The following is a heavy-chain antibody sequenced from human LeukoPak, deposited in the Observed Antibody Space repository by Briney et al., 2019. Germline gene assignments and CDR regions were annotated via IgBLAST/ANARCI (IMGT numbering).Heavy chain of an antibody. CDR1: GGSISSGGYY. V-gene: IGHV4-61*08. J-gene: IGHJ4*02. D-gene: IGHD3-22*01. CDR2: IYYSGST. Sequence: SETLSLTCTVSGGSISSGGYYWSWIRQHPGKGLEWIAYIYYSGSTNYNPSLKSRVTISLHTSKNQFSLRLSSLTAADTAVYYCARRHYYNGRAYYFLDYWGQGTLVTVSS. CDR3: ARRHYYNGRAYYFLDY.